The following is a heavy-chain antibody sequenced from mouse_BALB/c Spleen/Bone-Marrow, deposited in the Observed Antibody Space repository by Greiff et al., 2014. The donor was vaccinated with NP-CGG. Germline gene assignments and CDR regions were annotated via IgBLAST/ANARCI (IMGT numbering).Heavy chain of an antibody. CDR3: ANYYYGSSLFAY. CDR2: IDPANGNT. V-gene: IGHV14-3*02. Sequence: VQLQQSGAELVKPGASAKLSCTAFGFNIKDTYMHWVKQRPEQGLEWIGRIDPANGNTKYDPKFQGKATITADTSSNTAYLQLSSLTSEDTAVYYCANYYYGSSLFAYWGQGTLVTVSA. J-gene: IGHJ3*01. D-gene: IGHD1-1*01. CDR1: GFNIKDTY.